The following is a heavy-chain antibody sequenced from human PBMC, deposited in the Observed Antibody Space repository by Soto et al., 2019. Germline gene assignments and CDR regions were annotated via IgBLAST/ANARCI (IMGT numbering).Heavy chain of an antibody. CDR1: GGSISSYY. V-gene: IGHV4-59*01. Sequence: SETLSLTCTVSGGSISSYYWSWIRQPPGKGLEWIGYIYYSGSTNYNPSLKSRVTISVDTSKNQFSLMLSSGTAADTAVYCCARDKGFGSSWYVDYWGQGTLVTVSS. J-gene: IGHJ4*02. CDR3: ARDKGFGSSWYVDY. D-gene: IGHD6-13*01. CDR2: IYYSGST.